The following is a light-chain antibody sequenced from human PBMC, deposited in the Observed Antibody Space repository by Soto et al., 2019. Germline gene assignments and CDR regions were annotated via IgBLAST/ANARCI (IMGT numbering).Light chain of an antibody. CDR3: QRYSILPSWT. CDR1: QSVSNF. V-gene: IGKV3-15*01. Sequence: EKVMTQSPATLSMSPGERATLSCRASQSVSNFLAWYQQNPGQAPGLLIYGASPRSTGVPARFSGSGSETGFTLTISSLQSEDFAVYYCQRYSILPSWTFGQGTKVEVK. J-gene: IGKJ1*01. CDR2: GAS.